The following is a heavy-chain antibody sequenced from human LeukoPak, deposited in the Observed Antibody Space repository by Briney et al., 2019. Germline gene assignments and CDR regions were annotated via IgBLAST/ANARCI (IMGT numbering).Heavy chain of an antibody. CDR3: ARDQHGDYSPYFDY. V-gene: IGHV3-53*01. D-gene: IGHD4-23*01. CDR1: GFTVSSNY. J-gene: IGHJ4*02. Sequence: ETGGSLRLSCAASGFTVSSNYMTWVRQPPGKGLEWLSVIYSGGSTYYADSVKGRFTISRDNSKNTLYLQVNSLRAEDTAVYYCARDQHGDYSPYFDYWGQGTLVTVSS. CDR2: IYSGGST.